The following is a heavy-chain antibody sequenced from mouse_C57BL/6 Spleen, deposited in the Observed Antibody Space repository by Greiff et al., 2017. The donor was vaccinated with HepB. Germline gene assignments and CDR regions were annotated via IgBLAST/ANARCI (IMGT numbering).Heavy chain of an antibody. J-gene: IGHJ4*01. CDR2: ISSGGSYT. CDR1: GFTFSSYG. D-gene: IGHD1-1*01. Sequence: EVHLVESGGDLVKPGGSLKLSCAASGFTFSSYGMSWVRQTPDKRLEWVATISSGGSYTYYPDSVKGRITISRNNAKNTLYLQMSSLKSEDTAMYYCARHGDSSYVGYYAMDYWGQGTSVTVSS. V-gene: IGHV5-6*01. CDR3: ARHGDSSYVGYYAMDY.